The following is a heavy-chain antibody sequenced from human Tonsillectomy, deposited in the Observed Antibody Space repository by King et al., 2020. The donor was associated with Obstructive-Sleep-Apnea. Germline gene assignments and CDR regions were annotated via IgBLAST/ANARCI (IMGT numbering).Heavy chain of an antibody. CDR2: IYYSGST. V-gene: IGHV4-59*08. D-gene: IGHD1-26*01. CDR3: ARHHVGATTSHFDY. Sequence: VQLQESGPGLVKPSETLSLTCTVSGGSISGYYWSWIRQPPGKGLEWIGYIYYSGSTNYNPSLKSRVTISVDTSKNQFSLKLTSVTAADTAVYYCARHHVGATTSHFDYWGQGTLVTVSS. CDR1: GGSISGYY. J-gene: IGHJ4*02.